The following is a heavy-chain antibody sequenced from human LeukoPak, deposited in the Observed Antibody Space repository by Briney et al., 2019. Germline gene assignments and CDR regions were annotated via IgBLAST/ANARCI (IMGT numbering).Heavy chain of an antibody. D-gene: IGHD1-7*01. V-gene: IGHV3-74*01. J-gene: IGHJ3*02. CDR2: INSDGSGT. Sequence: GGSLRLSCAASGFTVSSNYMSWVRQAPGKGLVWVSRINSDGSGTTYADSVKGRFTISRDNAKSTLFLQMNSLRAEDTALYYCARTTSMNYVGDAFHIWGQGTMVTVSS. CDR3: ARTTSMNYVGDAFHI. CDR1: GFTVSSNY.